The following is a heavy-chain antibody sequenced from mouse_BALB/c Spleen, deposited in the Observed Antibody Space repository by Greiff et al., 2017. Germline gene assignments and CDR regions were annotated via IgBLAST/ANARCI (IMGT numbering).Heavy chain of an antibody. Sequence: EVQLVESGGALVKPGGSLKLSCAASGFTFSSYAMSWVRQSPEKRLEWVAEISSGGSYTYYPDTVTGRFTISRDNAKNTLYLEMSSLRSEDTAMYYCARAMFTTGAWFAYWGQGTLVTVSA. CDR2: ISSGGSYT. V-gene: IGHV5-9-4*01. D-gene: IGHD2-2*01. CDR1: GFTFSSYA. CDR3: ARAMFTTGAWFAY. J-gene: IGHJ3*01.